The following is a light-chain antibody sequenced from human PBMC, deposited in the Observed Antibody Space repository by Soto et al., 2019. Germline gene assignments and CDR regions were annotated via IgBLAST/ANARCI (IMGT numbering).Light chain of an antibody. V-gene: IGLV3-1*01. Sequence: SYELTQPPSVSVSPGQTASITCSGDKLGDKYASWYQQRPGQSPVLVIYHVRKRPSGIPERFSGSNSGNTATLTISGTHAMDEADYYCQAWDSDTVVFAGGTKLTVL. CDR3: QAWDSDTVV. CDR2: HVR. CDR1: KLGDKY. J-gene: IGLJ2*01.